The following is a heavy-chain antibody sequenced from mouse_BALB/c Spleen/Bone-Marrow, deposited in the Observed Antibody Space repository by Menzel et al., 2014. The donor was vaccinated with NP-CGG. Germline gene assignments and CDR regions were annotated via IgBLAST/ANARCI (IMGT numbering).Heavy chain of an antibody. CDR1: GYTFTSYW. Sequence: LQQSGSELVRPGASVKLSCKASGYTFTSYWMHWVKQRPGQGIEWIGNIYPGSGSTNYDEKFKSKATLTVDTSSSTAYMQLSSLTSEDSAVYYCTRRGGNYGAMDYWGQGTSVTVSS. CDR2: IYPGSGST. D-gene: IGHD2-1*01. J-gene: IGHJ4*01. V-gene: IGHV1S22*01. CDR3: TRRGGNYGAMDY.